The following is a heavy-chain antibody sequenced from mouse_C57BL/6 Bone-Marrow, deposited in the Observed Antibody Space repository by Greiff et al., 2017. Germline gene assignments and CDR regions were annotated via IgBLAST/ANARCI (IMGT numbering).Heavy chain of an antibody. CDR1: GFSLPRYA. V-gene: IGHV2-9-1*01. D-gene: IGHD2-3*01. CDR3: ARIQIYDGYYVGAMDY. CDR2: IWTGGGT. J-gene: IGHJ4*01. Sequence: QVQLKESGPGLVAPSQSLSITCTVSGFSLPRYAISWVLQPPGKGLAWLGVIWTGGGTNYNSALKSRLSISKDNSKSQVFLKMNSLQTDDTARYYGARIQIYDGYYVGAMDYWGQGTSVTVSS.